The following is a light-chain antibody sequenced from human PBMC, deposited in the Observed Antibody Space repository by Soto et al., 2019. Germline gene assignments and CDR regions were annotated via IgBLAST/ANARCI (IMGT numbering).Light chain of an antibody. CDR1: SSDVGSYNR. CDR2: EVN. CDR3: SSYAGSSNV. J-gene: IGLJ1*01. Sequence: QSVLTQPPSVSGSPGQSVTISCTGTSSDVGSYNRLSWYQQPPGTAPKLIMYEVNTRPSGVPDRFSGSKSGNTASLTVSGLQAEDEADYYCSSYAGSSNVFGTGTKVTVL. V-gene: IGLV2-18*02.